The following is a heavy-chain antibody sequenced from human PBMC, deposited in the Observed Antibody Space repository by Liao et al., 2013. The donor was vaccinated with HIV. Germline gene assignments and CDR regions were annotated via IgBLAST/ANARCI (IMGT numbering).Heavy chain of an antibody. D-gene: IGHD4-23*01. V-gene: IGHV4-39*07. J-gene: IGHJ4*02. Sequence: QLQLQESGPGLVKPSETLSLTCTVSGGSISSSSYYWGWIRQPPGKGLEWIGSIYYSGSTYYNPSLKSRVTISVDTSKNQFSLKLSSVTAADTAVYYCASSLAVVMRGVDYWGQGNPGHRLL. CDR1: GGSISSSSYY. CDR3: ASSLAVVMRGVDY. CDR2: IYYSGST.